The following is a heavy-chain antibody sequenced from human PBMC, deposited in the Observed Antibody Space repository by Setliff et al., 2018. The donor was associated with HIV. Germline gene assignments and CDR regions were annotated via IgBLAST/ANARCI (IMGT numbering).Heavy chain of an antibody. CDR2: IYTSGST. D-gene: IGHD6-13*01. V-gene: IGHV4-61*02. J-gene: IGHJ4*02. Sequence: SETLFLTCTVSGGSISSGSYYWSWIRQPAGKGLEWIGRIYTSGSTKYNPSLKSRVTISVDTSKNQFSLKVSPVTAADTAVYYCARVARGGHSSRWYYFDYWGQGTLVTVSS. CDR3: ARVARGGHSSRWYYFDY. CDR1: GGSISSGSYY.